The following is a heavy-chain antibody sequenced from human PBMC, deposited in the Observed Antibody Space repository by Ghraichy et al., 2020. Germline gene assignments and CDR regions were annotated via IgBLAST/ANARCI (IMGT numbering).Heavy chain of an antibody. J-gene: IGHJ4*02. CDR3: ARDTYSSGWYYLPHDY. Sequence: GGSLRLSCAASGFTFDDYGMSWVRQAPGKGLEWVSGINWNGGSTGYADSVKGRFTISRDNAKNSLYLQMNSLRAEDTALYYCARDTYSSGWYYLPHDYWGQGTLVTVSS. D-gene: IGHD6-19*01. V-gene: IGHV3-20*04. CDR2: INWNGGST. CDR1: GFTFDDYG.